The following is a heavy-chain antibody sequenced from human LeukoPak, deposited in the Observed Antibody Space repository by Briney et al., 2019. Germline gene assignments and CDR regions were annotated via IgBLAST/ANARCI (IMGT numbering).Heavy chain of an antibody. J-gene: IGHJ3*02. CDR3: ARRPVVAVGAFDI. CDR2: IWYDGSNK. Sequence: GGSLRLSCAASGFTFSSYGMHWVRQAPGKGLEWVAVIWYDGSNKYYADSVKGRFTISRDNSKNTLYLQMNSLRAEDTAVYYCARRPVVAVGAFDIWGQGTMVTVSS. CDR1: GFTFSSYG. V-gene: IGHV3-33*01. D-gene: IGHD2-15*01.